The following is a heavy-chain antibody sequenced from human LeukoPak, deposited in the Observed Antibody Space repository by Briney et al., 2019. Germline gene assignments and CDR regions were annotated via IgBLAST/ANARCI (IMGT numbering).Heavy chain of an antibody. Sequence: PSETLSLTCAVYGGSFSGYYWSWIRQPPGKGLEWIGEINHSGSTNYNPSLKSRVTISVDTSKNQFSLKLSSVTAADTAVYYCVRGRGSGYYFYYWGQGTLATVSS. D-gene: IGHD3-22*01. CDR2: INHSGST. V-gene: IGHV4-34*01. CDR3: VRGRGSGYYFYY. CDR1: GGSFSGYY. J-gene: IGHJ4*02.